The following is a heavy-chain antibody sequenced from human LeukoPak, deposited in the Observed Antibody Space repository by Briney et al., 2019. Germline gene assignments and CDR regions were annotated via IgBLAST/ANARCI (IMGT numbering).Heavy chain of an antibody. CDR2: ISAYNGNT. CDR3: ARSIDYFDY. V-gene: IGHV1-18*01. Sequence: GSSVKVSCKASGGTFSSYAISWVRQAPGQGLEWMGWISAYNGNTNYAQKLQGRVTMTTDTSTSTAYMELRSLRSDDTAVYYCARSIDYFDYWGQGTLVTVSS. CDR1: GGTFSSYA. J-gene: IGHJ4*02.